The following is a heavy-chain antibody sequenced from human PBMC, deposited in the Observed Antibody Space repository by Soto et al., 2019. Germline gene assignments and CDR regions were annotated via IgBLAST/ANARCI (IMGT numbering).Heavy chain of an antibody. CDR2: ISYDGSNK. CDR3: AKEGSSSWTIYYFDY. V-gene: IGHV3-30*18. CDR1: GFTFSSYG. D-gene: IGHD6-13*01. Sequence: GGSLRLSCAASGFTFSSYGMLWVRQAPGKGLEWVAVISYDGSNKYYADSVKGRFTISRDNSKNTLYLQMNSLRAEDTAVYYCAKEGSSSWTIYYFDYWGQGTLVTVSS. J-gene: IGHJ4*02.